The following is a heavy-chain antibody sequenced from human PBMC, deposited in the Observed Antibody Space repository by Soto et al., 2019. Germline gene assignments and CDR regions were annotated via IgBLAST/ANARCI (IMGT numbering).Heavy chain of an antibody. V-gene: IGHV4-59*01. Sequence: QVQLQESGPGLVKPSETLSLTCTVSGGSISSYYWSWIRQPPGKGLEWIGYIYYSGSTNYNPSLKXLXTXXVDTSKNQFSLKLSSVTAADTAVYYCARVGIAADYWGQGTLVTVSS. J-gene: IGHJ4*02. CDR3: ARVGIAADY. CDR2: IYYSGST. D-gene: IGHD6-13*01. CDR1: GGSISSYY.